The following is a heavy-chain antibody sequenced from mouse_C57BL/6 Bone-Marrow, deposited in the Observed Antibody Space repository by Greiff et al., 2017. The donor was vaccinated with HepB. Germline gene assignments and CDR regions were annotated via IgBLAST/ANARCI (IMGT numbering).Heavy chain of an antibody. CDR3: ARNSGVRDSSGYGFAY. J-gene: IGHJ3*01. Sequence: QVQLKQSGPGLVAPSQSLSITCTVSGFSLTSYAISWVRQPPGKGLEWLGVIWTGGGTNYNSALKSRLSISKDNSKSQVFLKMNSLQTDDTARYYCARNSGVRDSSGYGFAYWGQGTLVTVSA. CDR1: GFSLTSYA. D-gene: IGHD3-2*02. V-gene: IGHV2-9-1*01. CDR2: IWTGGGT.